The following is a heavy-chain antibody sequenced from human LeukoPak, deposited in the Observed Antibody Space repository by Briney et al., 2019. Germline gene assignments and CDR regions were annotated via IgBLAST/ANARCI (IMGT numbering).Heavy chain of an antibody. CDR2: IYYSGST. CDR3: ARAGISPPHYFFDH. CDR1: GGSISSINYY. V-gene: IGHV4-39*07. J-gene: IGHJ4*01. D-gene: IGHD2/OR15-2a*01. Sequence: SETLSLTCTVSGGSISSINYYWGWIRQPPGKGLEWIGSIYYSGSTYYNPFLKSRFTISVDTSKNQFSLKESSVTAADTAVYYCARAGISPPHYFFDHWGQGTLVTVSS.